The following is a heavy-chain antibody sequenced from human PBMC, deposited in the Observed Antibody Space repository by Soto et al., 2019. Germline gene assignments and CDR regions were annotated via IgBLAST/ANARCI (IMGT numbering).Heavy chain of an antibody. J-gene: IGHJ5*02. Sequence: SAEVTCEASRGTFGSYSISSVRQDTGQGLEWMGGIIPIFGTANYAQKFQGRVTITADESTSTAYMELSSLRSEDTAVYYCARYSVVAATYWFDPWGQGTLVTVSS. V-gene: IGHV1-69*13. D-gene: IGHD2-15*01. CDR1: RGTFGSYS. CDR2: IIPIFGTA. CDR3: ARYSVVAATYWFDP.